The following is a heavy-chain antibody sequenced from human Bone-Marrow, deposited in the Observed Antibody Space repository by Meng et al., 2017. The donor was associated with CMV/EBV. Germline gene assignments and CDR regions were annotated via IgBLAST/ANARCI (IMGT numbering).Heavy chain of an antibody. CDR1: GFTFSSYW. J-gene: IGHJ6*02. Sequence: GESLKISCAASGFTFSSYWMSWVRQAPGKGLEWVANIKQDGSEKYYVDSVKGRFTISRDNAKNSLYLQMNSLRAEDTAVYYCARGQVQCSSRSCHDYSYSGMDVWGQGSTVTVSS. D-gene: IGHD2-2*01. V-gene: IGHV3-7*01. CDR2: IKQDGSEK. CDR3: ARGQVQCSSRSCHDYSYSGMDV.